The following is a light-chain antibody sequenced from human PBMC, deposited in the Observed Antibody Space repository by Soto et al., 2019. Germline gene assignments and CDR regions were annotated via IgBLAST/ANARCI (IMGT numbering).Light chain of an antibody. CDR1: QGISSA. V-gene: IGKV1D-13*01. Sequence: AIQLTQSPSSLSASVGDRVTITCRASQGISSALAWYRQKPGKAPKLLIYDASSLESGVPSRFRGSGSGTDFTLTISSLQHEHFATYYCQQFNNYPLTFGGGTKVDIK. CDR2: DAS. J-gene: IGKJ4*01. CDR3: QQFNNYPLT.